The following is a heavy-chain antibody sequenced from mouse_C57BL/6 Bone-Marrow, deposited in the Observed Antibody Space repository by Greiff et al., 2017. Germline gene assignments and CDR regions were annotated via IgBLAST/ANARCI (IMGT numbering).Heavy chain of an antibody. D-gene: IGHD2-4*01. V-gene: IGHV1-50*01. CDR2: IDPSDSYT. Sequence: VKLQQPGAELVKPGASVKLSCKASGYTFTSYWMQWVKQRPGQGLEWIGEIDPSDSYTNYNQKFKGKATLTVDTSSSTAYMQLSSLTSEDSAVYYCAYYDWFAYWGQGTLVTVSA. J-gene: IGHJ3*01. CDR1: GYTFTSYW. CDR3: AYYDWFAY.